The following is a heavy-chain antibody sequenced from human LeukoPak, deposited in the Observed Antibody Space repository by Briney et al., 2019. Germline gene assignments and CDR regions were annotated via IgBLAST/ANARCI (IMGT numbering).Heavy chain of an antibody. Sequence: SETLSLTCTVSGGSIGTSSYYWGWIRQPPGKGLEWIGSIYYSGRTYYNPSLKSRVTISVDTSKNQFSLRLSSVTAADTAVFYCARDGYYGSGSLDYRGQGTLVTVSS. D-gene: IGHD3-10*01. CDR2: IYYSGRT. J-gene: IGHJ4*02. V-gene: IGHV4-39*07. CDR3: ARDGYYGSGSLDY. CDR1: GGSIGTSSYY.